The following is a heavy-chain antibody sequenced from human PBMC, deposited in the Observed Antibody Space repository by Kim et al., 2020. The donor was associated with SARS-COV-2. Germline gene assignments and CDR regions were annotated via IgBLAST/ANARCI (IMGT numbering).Heavy chain of an antibody. Sequence: SETLSLTCTVSGGSISSSSYYWGWIRQPPGKGLEWIGSIYYSGSTYYNPSLKSRVTISVDTSKNQFSLKLSSVTAADTAVYYCARLVGSSCHFDYWGQGTLVTVSS. V-gene: IGHV4-39*01. J-gene: IGHJ4*02. CDR3: ARLVGSSCHFDY. CDR2: IYYSGST. D-gene: IGHD6-13*01. CDR1: GGSISSSSYY.